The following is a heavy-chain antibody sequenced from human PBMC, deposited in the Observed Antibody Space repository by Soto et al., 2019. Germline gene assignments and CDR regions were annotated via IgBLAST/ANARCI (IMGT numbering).Heavy chain of an antibody. CDR2: IIPIFGTA. CDR1: GGTFSSYA. Sequence: ASVKVSCKASGGTFSSYAISWVRQARGQGGGWMGGIIPIFGTANYAQKFQGRVTITADESTSTAYMELSSLRSEGTAVYFCAREYNWNDVRYGMDVWGQGTTVTVSS. D-gene: IGHD1-20*01. V-gene: IGHV1-69*13. J-gene: IGHJ6*02. CDR3: AREYNWNDVRYGMDV.